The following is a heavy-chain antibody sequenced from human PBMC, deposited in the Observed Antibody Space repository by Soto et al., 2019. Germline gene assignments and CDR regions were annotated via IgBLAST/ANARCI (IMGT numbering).Heavy chain of an antibody. D-gene: IGHD5-12*01. V-gene: IGHV4-30-2*01. CDR3: AAGGGLPRYY. CDR1: GGSISSGGYS. J-gene: IGHJ4*02. CDR2: IYHSGST. Sequence: QLQLQESGSGLVKPSQTLSLTCAVSGGSISSGGYSWSWIRQPPGKGLEWIGYIYHSGSTYYNPSRESRVIISVDRSKNQFSLKLSSVTAADTAVYYCAAGGGLPRYYWGQGTLVTVSS.